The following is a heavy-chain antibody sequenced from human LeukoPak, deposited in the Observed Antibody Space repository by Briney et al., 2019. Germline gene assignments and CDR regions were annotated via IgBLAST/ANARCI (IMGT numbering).Heavy chain of an antibody. CDR3: ARGAAYPHQLIDY. CDR1: GGTFSSYA. CDR2: IIPIFGTA. J-gene: IGHJ4*02. Sequence: SVKVSCKASGGTFSSYAISWVRQAPGQGLEWMGGIIPIFGTANYAQKFQGRVTITTDESTSTAYMELSSLGSEDTAVYYCARGAAYPHQLIDYWGQGTLVTVSS. V-gene: IGHV1-69*05. D-gene: IGHD6-6*01.